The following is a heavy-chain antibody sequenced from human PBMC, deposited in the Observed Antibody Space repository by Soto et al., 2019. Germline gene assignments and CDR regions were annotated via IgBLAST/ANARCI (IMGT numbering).Heavy chain of an antibody. Sequence: SETLSLTCTVSGGSISSGDYYWSWIRQPPGKGLEWIGYIYYSGSTYYNPSLKSRVTISVDTSKNQFSLKLSSVTAADTAVYYCASNYCSGGSCSLLYYYYGMDVWGQGTTVTVSS. D-gene: IGHD2-15*01. J-gene: IGHJ6*02. CDR1: GGSISSGDYY. V-gene: IGHV4-30-4*01. CDR3: ASNYCSGGSCSLLYYYYGMDV. CDR2: IYYSGST.